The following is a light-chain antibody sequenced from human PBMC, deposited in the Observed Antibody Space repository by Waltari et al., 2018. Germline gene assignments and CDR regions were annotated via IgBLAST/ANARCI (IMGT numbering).Light chain of an antibody. CDR2: DAS. CDR3: QQYDAYSRT. Sequence: EVVLTQSPAILSLSPGERATLSCRASQSVRTFVAWYQQKPGQAPRLLIYDASNRATGIPARFSGSGSGTDFTLTISSLEPEDFAVYYCQQYDAYSRTFGQGTKVEVK. J-gene: IGKJ1*01. CDR1: QSVRTF. V-gene: IGKV3-11*01.